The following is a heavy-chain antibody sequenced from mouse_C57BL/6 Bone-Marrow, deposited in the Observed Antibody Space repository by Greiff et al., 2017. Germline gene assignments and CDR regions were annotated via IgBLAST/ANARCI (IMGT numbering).Heavy chain of an antibody. Sequence: EVQLVESGGGLVKPGGSLKLSCAASGFTFSDYGMHWVRQAPEKGLEWVAYISSGSSTIYYADTVKGRFTISRDNAKNTLFLQRTSLWAEDTAMYYCARRRLGFFYWGQGTTLTVSS. CDR2: ISSGSSTI. CDR1: GFTFSDYG. CDR3: ARRRLGFFY. V-gene: IGHV5-17*01. D-gene: IGHD2-13*01. J-gene: IGHJ2*01.